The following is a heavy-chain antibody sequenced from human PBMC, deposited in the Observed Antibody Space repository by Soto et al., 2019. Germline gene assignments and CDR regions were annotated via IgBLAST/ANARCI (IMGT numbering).Heavy chain of an antibody. CDR2: MNPNSANT. CDR1: GYTFTSYD. J-gene: IGHJ6*02. Sequence: QVQLVQSGAEVKKPGASVKVSCKASGYTFTSYDINWVRQATGQGLEWMGWMNPNSANTGYAQKFQGRVTMTRNTSRRAAYVELSSLGSEDTGVYFCAREGGRGMDVWGQGTTVTVSS. D-gene: IGHD3-16*01. CDR3: AREGGRGMDV. V-gene: IGHV1-8*01.